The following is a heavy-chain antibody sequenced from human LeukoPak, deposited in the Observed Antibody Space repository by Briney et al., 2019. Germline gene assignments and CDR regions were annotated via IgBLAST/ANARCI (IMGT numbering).Heavy chain of an antibody. D-gene: IGHD3-9*01. V-gene: IGHV1-69*02. J-gene: IGHJ4*02. CDR1: GDTFSRYS. CDR2: VNPILGIA. CDR3: AGEYDDISH. Sequence: SVTVSCKASGDTFSRYSFIWVRQAPGQGLEWLGRVNPILGIANYAQKFQVRVSITADTSTNTAYMELSSLTSEDTGVYYCAGEYDDISHWGQGTLVTVAS.